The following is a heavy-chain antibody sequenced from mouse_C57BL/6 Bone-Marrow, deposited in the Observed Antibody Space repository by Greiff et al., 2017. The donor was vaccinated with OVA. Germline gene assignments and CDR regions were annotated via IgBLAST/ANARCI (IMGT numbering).Heavy chain of an antibody. J-gene: IGHJ1*03. Sequence: EVKLVESGGGLVKPGGSLKLSCAASGFTFSDYGMHWVRQAPEKGLEWVAYISSGSSTIYYADTVKGRFTISRDNAKNTLFLQMTSLRSEDTAMDYCASHLRVWYFDVWGTGTTVTVSS. V-gene: IGHV5-17*01. CDR1: GFTFSDYG. CDR3: ASHLRVWYFDV. CDR2: ISSGSSTI.